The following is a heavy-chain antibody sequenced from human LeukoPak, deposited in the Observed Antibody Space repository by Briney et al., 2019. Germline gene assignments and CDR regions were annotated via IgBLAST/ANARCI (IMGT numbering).Heavy chain of an antibody. CDR3: AKCQDIVVVPDPYFDY. CDR2: ISGSGGST. D-gene: IGHD2-2*01. CDR1: GFTFSSYA. J-gene: IGHJ4*02. Sequence: GGSLRLSCAASGFTFSSYAMSWVRQAPGKGLEWVSAISGSGGSTYYADSVKGRFTISRDNSKNTLYLQMNSLRAEDTAVYYCAKCQDIVVVPDPYFDYWGRGTLVTVSS. V-gene: IGHV3-23*01.